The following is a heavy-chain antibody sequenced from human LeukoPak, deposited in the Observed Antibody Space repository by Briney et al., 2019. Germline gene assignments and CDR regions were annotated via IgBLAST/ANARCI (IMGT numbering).Heavy chain of an antibody. Sequence: ASVKVSCKASGYIFTTYYMHCVRQAPGQGLEWMGIINPSGGGTSYAQKFQGRLTITRDMSTSTVYMELSSLRSEDTAVYYCARDLWYCSGGSCLPAWGQGTLVTVSS. D-gene: IGHD2-15*01. J-gene: IGHJ1*01. V-gene: IGHV1-46*01. CDR2: INPSGGGT. CDR1: GYIFTTYY. CDR3: ARDLWYCSGGSCLPA.